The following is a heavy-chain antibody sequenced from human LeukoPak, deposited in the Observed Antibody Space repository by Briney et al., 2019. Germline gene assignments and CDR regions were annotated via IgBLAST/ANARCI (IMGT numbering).Heavy chain of an antibody. Sequence: GASVKVSCKASGYTFTSYYMHWVRQAPGQGLEWMGIINPSGGSTSYAQKFQGRVTMTRDMSTSTVYMELSRLRSDDTAVYYCARDKGQWPFDYWGQGTLVTGSS. D-gene: IGHD6-19*01. V-gene: IGHV1-46*01. CDR1: GYTFTSYY. CDR2: INPSGGST. J-gene: IGHJ4*02. CDR3: ARDKGQWPFDY.